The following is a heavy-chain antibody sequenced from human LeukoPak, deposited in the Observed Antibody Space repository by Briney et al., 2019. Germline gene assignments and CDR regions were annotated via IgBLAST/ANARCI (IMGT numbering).Heavy chain of an antibody. D-gene: IGHD4-17*01. V-gene: IGHV3-21*01. CDR3: ARDAPNDYGDRPVGRNFNY. CDR1: GFTFSSYS. Sequence: PGGSLRLSCAASGFTFSSYSMNWVRQAPGKGLEWVSSISSSSSYIYYADSVKGRFTISRDNAKNSLYLQMNSLRAEDTAVYYCARDAPNDYGDRPVGRNFNYWGQGTLVTVSS. J-gene: IGHJ4*02. CDR2: ISSSSSYI.